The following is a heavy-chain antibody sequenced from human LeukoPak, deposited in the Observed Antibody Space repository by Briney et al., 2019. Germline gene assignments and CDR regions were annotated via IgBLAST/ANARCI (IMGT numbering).Heavy chain of an antibody. CDR2: IRRGANSYTT. CDR3: SRDGGEGGNSAFDI. CDR1: GFTFSDYI. V-gene: IGHV3-72*01. D-gene: IGHD3-16*01. Sequence: GGSLRLSWAASGFTFSDYILDWVRQAPGKGLEWVGRIRRGANSYTTEYAASVKGRFTISRDDSKNSLHLHMNSLKTEDTAVYHCSRDGGEGGNSAFDIWGQGTMVTVSS. J-gene: IGHJ3*02.